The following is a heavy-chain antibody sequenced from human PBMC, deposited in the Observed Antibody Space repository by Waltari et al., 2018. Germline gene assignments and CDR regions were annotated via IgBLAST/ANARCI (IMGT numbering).Heavy chain of an antibody. Sequence: QVQLQQWGAGLLKPSETLSLTCAVYGGSFSGYYWSWIRQPPGKGLEWIGEINHSGSTNYNPSLKSRVTISVDTSKNQFSLKLSSVTAADTAVYYCARASLYYDFWSGYSRGEYFQHWGQGTLVTVSS. CDR2: INHSGST. J-gene: IGHJ1*01. D-gene: IGHD3-3*01. CDR1: GGSFSGYY. CDR3: ARASLYYDFWSGYSRGEYFQH. V-gene: IGHV4-34*01.